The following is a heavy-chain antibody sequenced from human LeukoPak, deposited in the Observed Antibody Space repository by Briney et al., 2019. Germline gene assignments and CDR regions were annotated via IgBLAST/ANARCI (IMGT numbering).Heavy chain of an antibody. CDR3: ARGVGGNWNYALNWRNAFDI. D-gene: IGHD1-7*01. V-gene: IGHV4-59*12. CDR1: GAPITRYY. Sequence: PSETLSLTCTVSGAPITRYYWSWIRQPPGKGLEWIGYIYYTGSANYNPSLKSRVSISVDTSKNQFSLKLSSVTAADTAVYYCARGVGGNWNYALNWRNAFDIWGQGTMVTVSS. J-gene: IGHJ3*02. CDR2: IYYTGSA.